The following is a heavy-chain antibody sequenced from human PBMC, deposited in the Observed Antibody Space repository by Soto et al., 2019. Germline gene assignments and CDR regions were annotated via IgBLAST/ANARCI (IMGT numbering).Heavy chain of an antibody. CDR3: ARDHYDITILIDY. CDR1: GFTFSSYA. V-gene: IGHV3-30-3*01. CDR2: ISYDGSNK. J-gene: IGHJ4*02. Sequence: QVQLVESGGGVVQPGRSLRLSCAASGFTFSSYAMQWVRQAPGKGLEWVAVISYDGSNKYYADSVKGRFTISRDNSKNTLYLQMNSLRAEDTAVYYCARDHYDITILIDYWGQGTLVTVSS. D-gene: IGHD3-16*01.